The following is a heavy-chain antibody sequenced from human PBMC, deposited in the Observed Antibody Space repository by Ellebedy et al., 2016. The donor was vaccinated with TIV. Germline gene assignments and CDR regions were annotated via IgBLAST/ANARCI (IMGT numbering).Heavy chain of an antibody. CDR1: GGSISSSSYY. D-gene: IGHD2-2*01. J-gene: IGHJ6*02. CDR3: ARDLCSSTSCLYYYYGMDV. Sequence: SETLSLXCTVSGGSISSSSYYWGWIRQPPGKGLEWIGSIYYSGSTYYNPSLKSRVTISVDTSKNQFSLKLSSVTAADTAVYYYARDLCSSTSCLYYYYGMDVWGQGTTVTVSS. V-gene: IGHV4-39*07. CDR2: IYYSGST.